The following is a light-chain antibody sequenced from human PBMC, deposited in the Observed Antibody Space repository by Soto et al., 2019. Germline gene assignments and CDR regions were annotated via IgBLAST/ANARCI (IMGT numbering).Light chain of an antibody. CDR2: DAS. V-gene: IGKV1-5*01. J-gene: IGKJ1*01. Sequence: DIQMTQSPSTLSASVGDRVTITCWSSQSISSWLAWYQQKPGKAPKLLIYDASSLESGVPSRFSGSVSGTEFPLTISSLQPDDFATYYCQPYNSYWAFGQGTKVEIK. CDR1: QSISSW. CDR3: QPYNSYWA.